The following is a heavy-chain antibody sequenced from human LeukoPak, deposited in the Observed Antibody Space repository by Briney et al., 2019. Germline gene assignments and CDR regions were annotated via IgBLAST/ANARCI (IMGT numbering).Heavy chain of an antibody. CDR1: GFTFSNYY. D-gene: IGHD6-13*01. Sequence: PGGSLRLSCAASGFTFSNYYMSWIRQAPRKGLEWVSYISSSGSTKYYADSVKGRFTISRDNAKNSLYLQMNSLRAEATAVYYCARAEVAAAGRLYFDYWGQGTLVTVSS. CDR2: ISSSGSTK. J-gene: IGHJ4*02. CDR3: ARAEVAAAGRLYFDY. V-gene: IGHV3-11*01.